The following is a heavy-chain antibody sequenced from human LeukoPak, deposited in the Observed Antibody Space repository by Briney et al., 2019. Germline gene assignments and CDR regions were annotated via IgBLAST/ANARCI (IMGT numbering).Heavy chain of an antibody. V-gene: IGHV7-4-1*02. D-gene: IGHD3-22*01. CDR2: INTNTGNP. J-gene: IGHJ4*02. CDR3: ARDKRYYDRSGYYDFDY. Sequence: ASVKVSCKASGYTFTSYAMNWVRQAPGQGLEWMGWINTNTGNPTYAQGLPGRFVFSLDTSVSTTYLQISSLKAEDTAVYCCARDKRYYDRSGYYDFDYWGQGTLVTVSS. CDR1: GYTFTSYA.